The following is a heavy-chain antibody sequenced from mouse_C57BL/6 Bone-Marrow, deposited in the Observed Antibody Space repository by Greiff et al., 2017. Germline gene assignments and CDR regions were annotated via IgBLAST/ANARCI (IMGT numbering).Heavy chain of an antibody. CDR2: IDPETGGT. Sequence: VQLQQSGAELVRPGASVTLSCKASGYTFTDYEMHWVKQTPVHGLEWIGAIDPETGGTAYNQKFKGKARLTADKSSSTAYMELRSLTSEDSAVYYCTLYYYGSDYFDDWGQGTTLTVSS. V-gene: IGHV1-15*01. CDR1: GYTFTDYE. CDR3: TLYYYGSDYFDD. J-gene: IGHJ2*01. D-gene: IGHD1-1*01.